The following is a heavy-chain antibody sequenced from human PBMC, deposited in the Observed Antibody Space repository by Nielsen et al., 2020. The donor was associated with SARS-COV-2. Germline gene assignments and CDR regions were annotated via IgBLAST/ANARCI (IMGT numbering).Heavy chain of an antibody. CDR3: TRVNPTSGSWFDAFDI. CDR2: IRSKANDYAT. V-gene: IGHV3-73*01. Sequence: GESLKISCAASGFTFSDSTMHWVRQASGKGLEWIGRIRSKANDYATEYPASVKGRFIISRDDSKNMAYLLMNSLKIDDTAVYYCTRVNPTSGSWFDAFDIWGQGTLVTVSS. J-gene: IGHJ3*02. D-gene: IGHD1-26*01. CDR1: GFTFSDST.